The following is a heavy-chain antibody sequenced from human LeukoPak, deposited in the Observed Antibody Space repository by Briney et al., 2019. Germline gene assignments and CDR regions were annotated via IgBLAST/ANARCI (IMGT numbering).Heavy chain of an antibody. J-gene: IGHJ5*02. CDR2: INHSGST. CDR3: ARDYYGSGSSS. Sequence: SETLSLTCAVYGGSFSGYYWSWIRQPPGKGLEWIGEINHSGSTNYNPSLKSRVTISVDTSKNQFSLKLSSVTAADTAVYYCARDYYGSGSSSWGQGTLVTVSS. CDR1: GGSFSGYY. V-gene: IGHV4-34*01. D-gene: IGHD3-10*01.